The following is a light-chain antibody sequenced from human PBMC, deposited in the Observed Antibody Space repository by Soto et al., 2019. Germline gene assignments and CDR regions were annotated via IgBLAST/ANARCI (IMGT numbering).Light chain of an antibody. J-gene: IGLJ1*01. CDR3: SSYTSSSTYV. Sequence: QSALTQPASVSGSPGQSITISCTGTSSDVGGYNYVSWYQQHPGKAPKLMIYDVSNRPSGVSNRFSGSKSGNTASLTISGLQAADEADYYCSSYTSSSTYVFGTGTKLTVL. CDR1: SSDVGGYNY. CDR2: DVS. V-gene: IGLV2-14*01.